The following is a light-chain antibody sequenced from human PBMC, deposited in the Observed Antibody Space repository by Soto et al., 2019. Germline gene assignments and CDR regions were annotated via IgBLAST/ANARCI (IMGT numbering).Light chain of an antibody. CDR3: LQHNSYSWS. CDR2: DAS. J-gene: IGKJ1*01. Sequence: DIQMTQSPSTLSAFLVDRFTITCRASQSISTSLAWYQQKPGKAPKLLIYDASSLESGVPSRFSGSGSGTEFTLTISSLQPDDFATYYCLQHNSYSWSFGQGTKVDIK. CDR1: QSISTS. V-gene: IGKV1-5*01.